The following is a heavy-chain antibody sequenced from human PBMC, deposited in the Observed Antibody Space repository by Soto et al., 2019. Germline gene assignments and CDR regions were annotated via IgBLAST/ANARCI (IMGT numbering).Heavy chain of an antibody. Sequence: QVQLQESGPGLVKPSGTLSLTCAVSGDSISSRNWWTWVRQPPGKGLEWIGEIYHSGSTNYSPILKSRVTISVDMSKNQFSLKLTSVTAADTAVYCCARGGNVAAAGTIYLDSWGQGTLVSVSS. D-gene: IGHD6-13*01. J-gene: IGHJ4*02. CDR3: ARGGNVAAAGTIYLDS. V-gene: IGHV4-4*01. CDR1: GDSISSRNW. CDR2: IYHSGST.